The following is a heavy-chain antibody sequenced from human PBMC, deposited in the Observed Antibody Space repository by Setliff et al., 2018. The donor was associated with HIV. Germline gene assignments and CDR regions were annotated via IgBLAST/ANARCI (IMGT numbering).Heavy chain of an antibody. CDR3: ARYALAVPGYHNAFDI. CDR1: GFSFSCYG. V-gene: IGHV3-48*01. D-gene: IGHD6-19*01. J-gene: IGHJ3*02. CDR2: ISSTSSNI. Sequence: GESLKISCAASGFSFSCYGMNWVRQAPGKGLEWVSYISSTSSNIYYVDSVEGRFTISRDSADNSLYLQMNSLRAEDTAVYYCARYALAVPGYHNAFDIWGQGTMVTVSS.